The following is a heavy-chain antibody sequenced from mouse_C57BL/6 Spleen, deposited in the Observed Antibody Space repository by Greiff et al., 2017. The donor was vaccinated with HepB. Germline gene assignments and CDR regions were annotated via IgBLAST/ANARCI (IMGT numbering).Heavy chain of an antibody. Sequence: EVQLQQSGPGLVKPSQSLSLTCSVTGYSITSGYYWNWIRQFPGNKLEWMGYISYDGSNNYNPSLKNRISITRDTSKNQFFLKLNSVTTEDTATYCCARALLTSPWFAYWGQGTLVTVSA. J-gene: IGHJ3*01. D-gene: IGHD1-1*01. CDR2: ISYDGSN. CDR3: ARALLTSPWFAY. CDR1: GYSITSGYY. V-gene: IGHV3-6*01.